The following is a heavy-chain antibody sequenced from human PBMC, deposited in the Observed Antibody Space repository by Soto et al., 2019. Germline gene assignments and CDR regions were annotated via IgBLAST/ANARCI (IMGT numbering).Heavy chain of an antibody. CDR2: MNPNSGNT. J-gene: IGHJ4*02. D-gene: IGHD4-17*01. CDR3: ARTLYGDNVDY. V-gene: IGHV1-8*01. CDR1: GYTFIGYN. Sequence: QVQLVQSGAEVKKPGASVKVSCKASGYTFIGYNITWVRQATGQGLEWMGWMNPNSGNTGYAQKFQGRVTMTKNTSISTAYMELSSLRSEDTAVYYCARTLYGDNVDYWGQGTLVTVSS.